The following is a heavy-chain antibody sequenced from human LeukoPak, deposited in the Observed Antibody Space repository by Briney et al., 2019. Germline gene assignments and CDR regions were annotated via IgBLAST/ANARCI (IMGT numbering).Heavy chain of an antibody. CDR1: GGSISSYY. Sequence: EPSETLSLTCTVSGGSISSYYWSWIRQPPGKGLEWIGYIYYSGSTNYNPSLKSRVTISVDTSKNQFSLKLSSVTAADTAVYYCARGSAAAGNFDYWGQGTLVTVSS. J-gene: IGHJ4*02. CDR2: IYYSGST. D-gene: IGHD6-13*01. CDR3: ARGSAAAGNFDY. V-gene: IGHV4-59*01.